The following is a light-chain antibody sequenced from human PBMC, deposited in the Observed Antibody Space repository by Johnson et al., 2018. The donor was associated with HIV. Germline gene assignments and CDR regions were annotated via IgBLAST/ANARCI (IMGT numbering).Light chain of an antibody. CDR1: SSNIGNNY. Sequence: QSVLTQPPSVSAAPGQKVTISCSGSSSNIGNNYVSWYQQLPGTAPKLLIYDNNKRPSGIPARFSGSTSGTSATLGITGLQTGDAADYYCGTWDTRLSAGGGFGAGTKVTFL. J-gene: IGLJ1*01. CDR3: GTWDTRLSAGGG. CDR2: DNN. V-gene: IGLV1-51*01.